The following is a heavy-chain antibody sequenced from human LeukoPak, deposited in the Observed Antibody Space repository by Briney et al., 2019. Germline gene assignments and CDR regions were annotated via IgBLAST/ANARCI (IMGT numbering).Heavy chain of an antibody. CDR3: ARVRIGLDY. CDR2: ISYNGGDT. Sequence: GGSLRLSCAASGFTFSSYAMHWVRQAPGKGLEYVSAISYNGGDTYYANSVKGRFTISRDNSKNTLYLQMGSLGTEDMAVYYCARVRIGLDYWGQGTLVTVSS. CDR1: GFTFSSYA. D-gene: IGHD2-15*01. V-gene: IGHV3-64*01. J-gene: IGHJ4*02.